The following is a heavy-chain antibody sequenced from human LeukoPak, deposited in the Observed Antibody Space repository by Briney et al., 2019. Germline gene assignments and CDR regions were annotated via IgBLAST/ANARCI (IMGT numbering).Heavy chain of an antibody. CDR2: ISVRSNYR. J-gene: IGHJ4*02. V-gene: IGHV3-21*01. CDR3: VRLRRNSDRSGYYYYYDY. CDR1: GYTFSDFS. D-gene: IGHD3-22*01. Sequence: PGGSPRLSCAASGYTFSDFSVNWVRQAPGEGLEWVSSISVRSNYRYYADSVRGRFTISRDDARDSLFLQMNSLGAEDTAVYFCVRLRRNSDRSGYYYYYDYWGQGTLVTVSS.